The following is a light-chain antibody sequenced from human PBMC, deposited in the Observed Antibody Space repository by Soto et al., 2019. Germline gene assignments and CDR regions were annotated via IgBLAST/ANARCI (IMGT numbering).Light chain of an antibody. CDR1: SSTIGGNS. CDR3: GSWDSSLSAYV. J-gene: IGLJ1*01. V-gene: IGLV1-51*01. CDR2: DDN. Sequence: QSVLTQPPSVSAAPGQKVTISCSGSSSTIGGNSVSWYQQLPGTAPKLLIYDDNKRPSGIPDRFSGSKSGTSATLGITGFQTGDEADYYCGSWDSSLSAYVFGTRTKVTVL.